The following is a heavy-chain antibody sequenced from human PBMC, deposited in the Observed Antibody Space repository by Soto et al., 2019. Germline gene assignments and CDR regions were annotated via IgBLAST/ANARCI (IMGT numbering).Heavy chain of an antibody. CDR2: IYYSGTT. J-gene: IGHJ4*02. V-gene: IGHV4-59*01. D-gene: IGHD5-18*01. CDR3: ARWGGRGYGLFFDY. CDR1: GGSFSGYY. Sequence: SESLSLTCAVSGGSFSGYYWTWVRQPPGRGLEWIGNIYYSGTTNYNPSLKSRLTISVDTSKTQFSLKLRSVTAADTAVYYCARWGGRGYGLFFDYWGQGSLVTVSS.